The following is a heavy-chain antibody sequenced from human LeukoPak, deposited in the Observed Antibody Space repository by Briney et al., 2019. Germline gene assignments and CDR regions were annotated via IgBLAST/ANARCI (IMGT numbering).Heavy chain of an antibody. CDR1: GYTFTGYY. D-gene: IGHD5-18*01. V-gene: IGHV1-2*06. CDR3: ARKNMGYKGRGFNY. CDR2: INPNSGGT. J-gene: IGHJ4*01. Sequence: ASVKVSCKASGYTFTGYYMHWVRQAPGQGLEWMGRINPNSGGTNYAQKFQGRVTITADESTSTAYMELSSLRSEDTAVYYCARKNMGYKGRGFNYWGKEPLSPSPQ.